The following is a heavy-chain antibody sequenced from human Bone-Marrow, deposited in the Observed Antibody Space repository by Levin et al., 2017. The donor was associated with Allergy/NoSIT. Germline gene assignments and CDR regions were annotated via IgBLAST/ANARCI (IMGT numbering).Heavy chain of an antibody. D-gene: IGHD2-21*02. V-gene: IGHV3-23*01. CDR1: GFTFSTYA. Sequence: GGSLRLSCGASGFTFSTYAMSWVRQAPGKGLEWVSAISVSGDATYYAHSVKGRFTISRDNSKNTLYLQMNSLRVDDTALYYCAKEEGGDSSFDYWGQGTLVTVSS. J-gene: IGHJ4*02. CDR3: AKEEGGDSSFDY. CDR2: ISVSGDAT.